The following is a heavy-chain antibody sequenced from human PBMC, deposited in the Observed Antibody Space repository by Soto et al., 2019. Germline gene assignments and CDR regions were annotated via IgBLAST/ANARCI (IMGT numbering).Heavy chain of an antibody. CDR1: GFTFSSYA. CDR2: ISGSGGSR. J-gene: IGHJ4*02. Sequence: EVQLLESGGGLVQPGGSLRLSCAASGFTFSSYAMSWVRQAPGKGLEWVSGISGSGGSRNYADSVKGRFTISRDNSKNTLYLQMNSLRAADTAVYYCAKRELVLDYWGQGTLVTVSS. V-gene: IGHV3-23*01. D-gene: IGHD6-13*01. CDR3: AKRELVLDY.